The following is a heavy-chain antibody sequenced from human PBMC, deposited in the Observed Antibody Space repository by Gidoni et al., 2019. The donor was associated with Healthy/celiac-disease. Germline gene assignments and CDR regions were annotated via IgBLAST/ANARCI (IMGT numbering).Heavy chain of an antibody. CDR3: ARSRTGDY. V-gene: IGHV4-34*01. CDR1: GGSFSGYY. J-gene: IGHJ4*02. Sequence: QVQPQQWGAGLLKPSETLSLTCAVYGGSFSGYYWSWIRQPPGKGLEWIGEINHSGSTNYNPSLKSRVTISVDTSKNQFSLKLSSVTAADTAVYYCARSRTGDYWGQGTLVTVSS. CDR2: INHSGST. D-gene: IGHD3-10*01.